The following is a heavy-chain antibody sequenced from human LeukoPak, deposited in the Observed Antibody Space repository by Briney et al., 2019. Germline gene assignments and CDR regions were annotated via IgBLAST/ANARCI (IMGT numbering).Heavy chain of an antibody. J-gene: IGHJ5*02. V-gene: IGHV5-51*01. CDR3: ARHRRSANNWFDP. Sequence: GESLKISCKGSGYSFTSYWIGWVRQMPGKGLEWMGIIYPGDSDTRYSPSFQSQVTISADKSISTAYLQWSSLKASDTAMYYCARHRRSANNWFDPWGQGTLVTVSS. D-gene: IGHD4-17*01. CDR1: GYSFTSYW. CDR2: IYPGDSDT.